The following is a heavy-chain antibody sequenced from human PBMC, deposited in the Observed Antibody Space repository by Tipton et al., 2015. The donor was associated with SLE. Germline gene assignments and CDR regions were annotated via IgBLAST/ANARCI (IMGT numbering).Heavy chain of an antibody. V-gene: IGHV4-34*01. CDR1: GGSISSHY. Sequence: TLSLTCTVSGGSISSHYWSWIRQPPGKGLEWIGEINHSGSTNYNPSLKSRVTISVDTSKNQFSLKLSSVTAADTAVYYCAGTGLIDYWGQGTLVTVSS. D-gene: IGHD6-19*01. CDR3: AGTGLIDY. CDR2: INHSGST. J-gene: IGHJ4*02.